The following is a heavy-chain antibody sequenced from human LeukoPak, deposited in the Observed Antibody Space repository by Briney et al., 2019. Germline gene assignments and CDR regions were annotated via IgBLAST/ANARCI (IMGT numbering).Heavy chain of an antibody. CDR3: ARAGDIVVVVAATLGDYFDY. J-gene: IGHJ4*02. D-gene: IGHD2-15*01. Sequence: ASVKVSCKASGYTFTGYYMHWVRQAPGQGLEWMGWINPNSGGTNYAQKFQGGVTMTRDTSISTAYMELSRLRSDDTAVYYCARAGDIVVVVAATLGDYFDYWGQGTLVTVSS. CDR1: GYTFTGYY. V-gene: IGHV1-2*02. CDR2: INPNSGGT.